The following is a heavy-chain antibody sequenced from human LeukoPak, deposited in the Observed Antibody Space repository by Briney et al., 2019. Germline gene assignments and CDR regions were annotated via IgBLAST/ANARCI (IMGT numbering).Heavy chain of an antibody. D-gene: IGHD1-26*01. CDR2: IIPILGIA. CDR3: ARSSGSYSGDAFDI. Sequence: ASVKVSCKASGYTFTSYAISWVRQAPGQGLEWMGRIIPILGIANYAQKFQGRVTITADKSTSTAYMELSSLRSEDTAVYYCARSSGSYSGDAFDIWGQGTMVTVSS. V-gene: IGHV1-69*04. CDR1: GYTFTSYA. J-gene: IGHJ3*02.